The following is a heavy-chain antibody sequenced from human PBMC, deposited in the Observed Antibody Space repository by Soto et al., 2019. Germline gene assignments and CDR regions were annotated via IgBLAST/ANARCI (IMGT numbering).Heavy chain of an antibody. D-gene: IGHD4-17*01. J-gene: IGHJ4*02. CDR1: GFTFSSYS. V-gene: IGHV3-21*01. Sequence: GGSLRLSCAASGFTFSSYSMNWVRQAPGKGLEWVSSISSSSSYIYYADSVKGRFTISRDNAKNSLYLQMNSLRAEDTAVYYCARPPTTVTTNYLDYWGQGTLVTVSS. CDR2: ISSSSSYI. CDR3: ARPPTTVTTNYLDY.